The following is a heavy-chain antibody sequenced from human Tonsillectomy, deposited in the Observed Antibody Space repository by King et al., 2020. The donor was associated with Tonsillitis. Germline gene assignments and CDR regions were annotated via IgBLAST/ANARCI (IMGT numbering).Heavy chain of an antibody. CDR1: GGSISSSSYY. D-gene: IGHD3-10*01. Sequence: QLQESGPGLVKPSETLSLTCTVSGGSISSSSYYWGWIRQPPGKGLEWIGSNYYSGSTYYNPSLKSRVTISVDTSKNQFSLKLSSVTAADTAVYYCARRGSRDWFEPWGQGTLVTVSS. CDR2: NYYSGST. V-gene: IGHV4-39*07. CDR3: ARRGSRDWFEP. J-gene: IGHJ5*02.